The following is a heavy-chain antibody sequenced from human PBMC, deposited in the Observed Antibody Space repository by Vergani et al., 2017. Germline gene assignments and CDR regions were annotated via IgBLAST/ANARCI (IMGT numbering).Heavy chain of an antibody. V-gene: IGHV1-69*02. D-gene: IGHD3-10*01. J-gene: IGHJ4*02. CDR1: GGTFSSYT. CDR3: ARWSMVRGVGFDY. Sequence: QVQLVQSGAEVKKPGSSVKVSCKASGGTFSSYTISWVRQAPGQGLEWMGRIIPILGIANYAQKFQGRVTITADKSTSTAYMELSSLRSEDTAVYYCARWSMVRGVGFDYWGQGTLVTVSS. CDR2: IIPILGIA.